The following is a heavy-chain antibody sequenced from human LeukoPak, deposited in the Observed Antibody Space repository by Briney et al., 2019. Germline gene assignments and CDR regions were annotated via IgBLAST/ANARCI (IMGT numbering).Heavy chain of an antibody. CDR1: GGSISTYY. J-gene: IGHJ4*02. D-gene: IGHD6-19*01. CDR3: ARGLAHKFDY. CDR2: LYYSGST. V-gene: IGHV4-59*08. Sequence: SETLSLTCTVSGGSISTYYWSWFGQPPGKGLEWIGYLYYSGSTNYNPSLKSRVTISLDTSKNQFSLKLSSVTAADTAVYYCARGLAHKFDYWGQGTLVTVSS.